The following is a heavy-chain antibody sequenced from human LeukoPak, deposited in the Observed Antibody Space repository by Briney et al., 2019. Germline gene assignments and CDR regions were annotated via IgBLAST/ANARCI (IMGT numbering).Heavy chain of an antibody. CDR2: IYWDDDK. V-gene: IGHV2-5*02. CDR1: GFSLSTSGVG. CDR3: AHKTTYYDFWSGYSQPKSAYFDY. J-gene: IGHJ4*02. D-gene: IGHD3-3*01. Sequence: SGPTLVKPTQTLTLTCTFSGFSLSTSGVGVGWIRQPPGKALEWLSLIYWDDDKRYSPSLKSRLTITQDTSKNQVVLTMTNMDPVDTATYYCAHKTTYYDFWSGYSQPKSAYFDYWGQGTLVTVSS.